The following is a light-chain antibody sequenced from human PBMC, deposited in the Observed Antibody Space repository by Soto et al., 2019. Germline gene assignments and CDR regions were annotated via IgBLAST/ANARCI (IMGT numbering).Light chain of an antibody. CDR1: QSIGNF. V-gene: IGKV3-11*01. J-gene: IGKJ3*01. CDR3: QQRSNWPPLFS. CDR2: DAS. Sequence: EIVLTQSPATLSLSPGERASLSCRASQSIGNFLAWCQQKPGQAPRLLIYDASNRATGIPARFSGSGSGTDFTLTISSLDPEDFAVYYCQQRSNWPPLFSFGPGTKVDIK.